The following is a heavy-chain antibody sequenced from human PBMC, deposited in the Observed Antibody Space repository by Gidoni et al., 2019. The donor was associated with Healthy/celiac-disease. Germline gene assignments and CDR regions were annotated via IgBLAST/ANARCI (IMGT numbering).Heavy chain of an antibody. J-gene: IGHJ3*02. CDR3: ARVVGELSDAFDI. CDR1: GGSISRYS. D-gene: IGHD3-10*01. V-gene: IGHV4-59*01. CDR2: IYYSGST. Sequence: VQLQESGPGLVKPSETLSLTCTVSGGSISRYSWSWIRQPPGKGLEWIGYIYYSGSTNYNPSLKSRVTISVDTSKNQFSLKLSSVTAADTAVYYCARVVGELSDAFDIWGQGTMVTVSS.